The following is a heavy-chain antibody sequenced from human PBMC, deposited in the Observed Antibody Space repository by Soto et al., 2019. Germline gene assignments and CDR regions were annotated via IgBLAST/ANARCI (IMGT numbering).Heavy chain of an antibody. Sequence: GGSLRLSCAASGFTFSSYGMHWVRQAPGKGLEWVAVISYDGSNKYYADSVKGRFTVSRDKSKNTLYLQVNSLRAEDTAVYYCAKDKVPVVVTAPFDYWGQGTLVTAPQ. CDR1: GFTFSSYG. V-gene: IGHV3-30*18. CDR2: ISYDGSNK. CDR3: AKDKVPVVVTAPFDY. D-gene: IGHD2-21*02. J-gene: IGHJ4*02.